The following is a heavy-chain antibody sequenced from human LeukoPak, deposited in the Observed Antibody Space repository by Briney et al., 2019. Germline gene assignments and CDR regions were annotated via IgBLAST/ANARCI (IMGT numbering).Heavy chain of an antibody. CDR2: IIPIFGTP. CDR3: ARGQQLWLPVY. Sequence: SVKVSCKASGGTFSSYGISWVRQAPGQGLEWMGGIIPIFGTPDYAQKFQGRVTISADESTSTAYMELSSLRSEDTAVYYCARGQQLWLPVYWGQGTLVTVSS. D-gene: IGHD5-18*01. J-gene: IGHJ4*02. CDR1: GGTFSSYG. V-gene: IGHV1-69*13.